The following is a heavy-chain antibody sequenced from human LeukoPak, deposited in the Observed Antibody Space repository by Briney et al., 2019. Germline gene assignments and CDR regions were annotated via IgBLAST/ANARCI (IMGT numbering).Heavy chain of an antibody. V-gene: IGHV4-30-2*01. CDR1: GGSFSSGGYS. D-gene: IGHD1-26*01. CDR3: ARETVGATLDY. Sequence: SETLSLTCAVYGGSFSSGGYSWSWIRQPPGKGLEWIGYIYHSGSTYYNPSLKSRVTISVDRSKNQFSLKLSSVTAADTAVYYCARETVGATLDYWGQGTLVTVSS. CDR2: IYHSGST. J-gene: IGHJ4*02.